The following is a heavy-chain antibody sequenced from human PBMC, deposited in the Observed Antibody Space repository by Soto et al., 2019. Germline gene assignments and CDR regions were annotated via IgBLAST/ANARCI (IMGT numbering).Heavy chain of an antibody. CDR3: ARYCGGDYEPYYYYGMDL. D-gene: IGHD2-21*02. V-gene: IGHV4-31*03. J-gene: IGHJ6*02. CDR1: GGSISSGGYY. Sequence: SETLSLTCTVSGGSISSGGYYWSWIRQHPGKGLEWIGYIYYSGSTYYNPSLKSRVTISVDTSKNQFSLKLSSVTAADTAVYYCARYCGGDYEPYYYYGMDLWGQATTVTVSS. CDR2: IYYSGST.